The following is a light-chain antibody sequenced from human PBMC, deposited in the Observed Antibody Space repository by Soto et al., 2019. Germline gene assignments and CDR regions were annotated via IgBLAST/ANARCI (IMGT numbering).Light chain of an antibody. Sequence: EIVLTQSPGTLSLSPGEGATLSCRASQSVSSSYIAWYQQRPGQTPRLLIYGASNRATGIPDRFSGSGSGTDFTLTISRLEPEDFAVYYCQQYGSSPRTFGQGTKVDIK. V-gene: IGKV3-20*01. CDR2: GAS. CDR1: QSVSSSY. J-gene: IGKJ1*01. CDR3: QQYGSSPRT.